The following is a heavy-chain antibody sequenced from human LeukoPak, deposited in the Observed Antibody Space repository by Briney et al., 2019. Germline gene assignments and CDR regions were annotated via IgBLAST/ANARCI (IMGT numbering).Heavy chain of an antibody. CDR3: GGFGYEAAVDL. CDR1: GLTFNTYW. D-gene: IGHD6-13*01. J-gene: IGHJ4*02. CDR2: IKPDESET. V-gene: IGHV3-7*01. Sequence: PGGSLRLSYAASGLTFNTYWMTWVRQAPGKGLEWVANIKPDESETYYVDTVKGRFTISRDNAKNLLYLQMNSLRGEDTAVYYCGGFGYEAAVDLWGQGTLVTVSS.